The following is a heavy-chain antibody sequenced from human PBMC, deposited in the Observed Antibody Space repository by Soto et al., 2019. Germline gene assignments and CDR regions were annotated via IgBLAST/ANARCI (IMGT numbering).Heavy chain of an antibody. Sequence: EVQLVESGGGLVQPGGSLRLSCAASGFTVSSNYMSWVRQAPGNGLEWVSVIYSGGSTYYADSVKGRFTISRDNSKNTLYLQMNSLRAEDTAVYYCARGPYSSGWFPYFQHWGQGTLVTVSS. J-gene: IGHJ1*01. CDR1: GFTVSSNY. CDR3: ARGPYSSGWFPYFQH. D-gene: IGHD6-19*01. V-gene: IGHV3-66*01. CDR2: IYSGGST.